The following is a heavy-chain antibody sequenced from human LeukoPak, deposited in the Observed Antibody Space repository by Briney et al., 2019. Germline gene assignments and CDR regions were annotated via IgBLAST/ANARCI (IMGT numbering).Heavy chain of an antibody. J-gene: IGHJ5*02. D-gene: IGHD6-13*01. V-gene: IGHV3-73*01. Sequence: GGSRRLSCTASGFTFSGAAMHWVRQASGKGPEWVGHIRSKPNNYATAYAASVKGRFTISRDDSKNTAYLQMNSLKIEDTAVYYCTRPLGAAAGTYFDPWGQGTLVTVSS. CDR3: TRPLGAAAGTYFDP. CDR1: GFTFSGAA. CDR2: IRSKPNNYAT.